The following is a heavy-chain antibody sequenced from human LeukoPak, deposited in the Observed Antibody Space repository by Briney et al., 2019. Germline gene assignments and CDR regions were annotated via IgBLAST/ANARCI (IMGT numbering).Heavy chain of an antibody. Sequence: GGSLRLSCAASGFTFSNYAMSWVRQAPGKGLEWVSTISDSGDSTYYADSVKGRFTITRDNSKNTLYLQMNSLRAEDTAIHYCAKVPYSDYGSGRPPFMDVWGQGTTVAVSS. CDR1: GFTFSNYA. CDR3: AKVPYSDYGSGRPPFMDV. CDR2: ISDSGDST. V-gene: IGHV3-23*01. J-gene: IGHJ6*02. D-gene: IGHD3-10*01.